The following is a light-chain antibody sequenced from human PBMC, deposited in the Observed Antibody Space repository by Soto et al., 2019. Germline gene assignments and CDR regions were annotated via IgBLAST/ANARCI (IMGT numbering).Light chain of an antibody. CDR1: QAIGSW. Sequence: DIQMTQSPSSLSASVGDRVTVTCRASQAIGSWLAWYQQKPGKAPKILIYAAASLQTGVPFRFSATVSGTDFTLTINSLQPEDVGNYFCQQANSFPLTFGHGTKVDIK. CDR3: QQANSFPLT. V-gene: IGKV1-12*01. CDR2: AAA. J-gene: IGKJ3*01.